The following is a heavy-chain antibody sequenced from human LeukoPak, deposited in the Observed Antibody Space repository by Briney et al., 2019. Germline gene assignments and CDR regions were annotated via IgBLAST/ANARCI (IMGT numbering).Heavy chain of an antibody. CDR1: GFTFRSYW. J-gene: IGHJ6*02. CDR2: INNDGSNT. CDR3: VRPLQLGNYYYALDV. V-gene: IGHV3-74*01. Sequence: PGGSLRLSCAVSGFTFRSYWMHWVRQAPGKGLVWVSRINNDGSNTTYADSVKGRFTISRDNTRSTLYLQMNTLRVEDTAVYYCVRPLQLGNYYYALDVWGQGTTVTVSS. D-gene: IGHD7-27*01.